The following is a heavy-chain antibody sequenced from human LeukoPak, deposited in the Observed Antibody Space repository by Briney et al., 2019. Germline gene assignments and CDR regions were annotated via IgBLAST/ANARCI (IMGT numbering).Heavy chain of an antibody. CDR2: IRYDGSNK. Sequence: GGSLRLSCAASGFTFSSYGMHWVRQAPGKGLEWVAFIRYDGSNKYYADSVKGRFTISRDDSKNTAYLQMDSLKTEDTAVYYCTGNYYGSGSYADFDYWGQGTLVTVSS. CDR3: TGNYYGSGSYADFDY. J-gene: IGHJ4*02. V-gene: IGHV3-30*02. D-gene: IGHD3-10*01. CDR1: GFTFSSYG.